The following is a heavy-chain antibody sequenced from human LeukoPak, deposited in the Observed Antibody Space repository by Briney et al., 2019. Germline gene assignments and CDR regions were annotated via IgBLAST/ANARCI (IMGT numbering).Heavy chain of an antibody. D-gene: IGHD1-7*01. CDR3: ARARGYNWNYSFDY. CDR2: IYYSGST. Sequence: PSETLSLTCTVSGGSISSYYWSWIRQPPGKGLEWIGYIYYSGSTYYNPSLKSRVTISVDTSKNQFSLKLSSVTAADTAVYYCARARGYNWNYSFDYWGQGTLVTVSS. CDR1: GGSISSYY. J-gene: IGHJ4*02. V-gene: IGHV4-59*08.